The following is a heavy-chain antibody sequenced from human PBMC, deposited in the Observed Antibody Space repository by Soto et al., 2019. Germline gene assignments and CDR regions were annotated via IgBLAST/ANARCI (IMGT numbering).Heavy chain of an antibody. CDR1: GVSFSAYY. J-gene: IGHJ4*02. D-gene: IGHD6-19*01. V-gene: IGHV4-34*01. CDR3: ARSVAGPDY. Sequence: QVHLQQWGAGLLKPSETLSLTCRVYGVSFSAYYWSWIRQPPGEGLEWIGEINHSGSTNYNPSLKSGVTISIATSKTQFSLMLTSVTAADTAVYSCARSVAGPDYWGQGTLVTVSS. CDR2: INHSGST.